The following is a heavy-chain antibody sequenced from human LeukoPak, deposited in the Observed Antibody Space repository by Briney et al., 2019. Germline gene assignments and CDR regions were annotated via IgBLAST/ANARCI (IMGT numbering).Heavy chain of an antibody. CDR3: ARGSDYEGAFDI. Sequence: SETLSLTCTVSGGSISSVDYYWSWIRQAPGKGVEWNGYIYYSGCTYYNPALKSRATITVDTSKNQFSLKLSSVTAADTAVYYCARGSDYEGAFDIWGQGTMVTVSS. D-gene: IGHD5-12*01. V-gene: IGHV4-30-4*01. CDR2: IYYSGCT. J-gene: IGHJ3*02. CDR1: GGSISSVDYY.